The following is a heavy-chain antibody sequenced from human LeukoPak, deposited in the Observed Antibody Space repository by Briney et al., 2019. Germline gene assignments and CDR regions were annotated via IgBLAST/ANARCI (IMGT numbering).Heavy chain of an antibody. CDR1: GGSFSGYY. CDR3: AWSEFGELDY. Sequence: SETLSLTCAVYGGSFSGYYWSWIRQPPGKGLEWIGEINHSGSTNYNPSLKSRVTISVDTSKNQFSLKLSSVTAADTAVYYCAWSEFGELDYWGQGTLVTVSS. CDR2: INHSGST. D-gene: IGHD3-10*01. J-gene: IGHJ4*02. V-gene: IGHV4-34*01.